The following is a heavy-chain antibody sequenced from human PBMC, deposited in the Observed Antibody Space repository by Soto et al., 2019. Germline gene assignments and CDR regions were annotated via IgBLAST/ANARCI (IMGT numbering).Heavy chain of an antibody. V-gene: IGHV4-34*01. Sequence: PSETLSLTCAVYGGCFSGYYWSWIRQPPGKGLEWIGEINHSGSTNYNPSLKSRVTISVDTSKNQFSLKLSSVTAADTAVYYCARHKLGTGAFDIWGKGTMVTVSS. CDR1: GGCFSGYY. CDR2: INHSGST. J-gene: IGHJ3*02. CDR3: ARHKLGTGAFDI. D-gene: IGHD7-27*01.